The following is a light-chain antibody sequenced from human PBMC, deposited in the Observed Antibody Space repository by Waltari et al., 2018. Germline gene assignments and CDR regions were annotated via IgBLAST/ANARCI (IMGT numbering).Light chain of an antibody. CDR3: CSYAGSYTV. J-gene: IGLJ3*02. V-gene: IGLV2-11*01. CDR1: TTDVCGSNY. Sequence: QSALTQPRSVSGSPGQSVTISCPCTTTDVCGSNYVSWYQQHPGKAPKLMIYDVSKRPSGVPDRFSGSKSGNTASLTISGLQAEDEADYYCCSYAGSYTVFGGGTKLTVL. CDR2: DVS.